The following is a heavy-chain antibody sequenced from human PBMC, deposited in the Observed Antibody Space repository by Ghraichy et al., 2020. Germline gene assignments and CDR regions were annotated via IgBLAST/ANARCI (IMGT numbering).Heavy chain of an antibody. V-gene: IGHV4-34*01. J-gene: IGHJ1*01. D-gene: IGHD3-9*01. CDR1: GGSFSGYY. CDR2: INHSGST. Sequence: SQTLSLTCAVYGGSFSGYYWSWIRQPPGKGLEWIGEINHSGSTNYNPSLKSRVTISVDTSKNQFSLKLSSVTAADTAVYYCATSQLRYFDWLSRVEYFQHWGQGNLVTVSS. CDR3: ATSQLRYFDWLSRVEYFQH.